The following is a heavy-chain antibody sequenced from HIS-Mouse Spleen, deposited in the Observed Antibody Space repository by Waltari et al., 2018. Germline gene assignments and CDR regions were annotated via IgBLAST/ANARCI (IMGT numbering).Heavy chain of an antibody. CDR2: MNPNSGGT. V-gene: IGHV1-2*02. CDR3: ARVGLGIAFDI. CDR1: GYTFTGYY. D-gene: IGHD7-27*01. J-gene: IGHJ3*02. Sequence: QVQLVQSGAEVKKPGASVKVSCKVSGYTFTGYYMHWVRQAPGQGLEWRGWMNPNSGGTNYAQKVQGRVTMTRDTSISTAYMELSRLRSDDTAVYYCARVGLGIAFDIWGQGTMVTVSS.